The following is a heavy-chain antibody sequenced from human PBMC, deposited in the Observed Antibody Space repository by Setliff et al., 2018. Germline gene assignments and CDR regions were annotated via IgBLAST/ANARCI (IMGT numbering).Heavy chain of an antibody. CDR1: GYTFTSYA. D-gene: IGHD3-10*01. CDR3: AGSITMVRGGGMDV. J-gene: IGHJ6*02. CDR2: INAGNGNT. Sequence: ASVKVSCKASGYTFTSYAMHWVRQAPGQRLEWMGWINAGNGNTKYSQKFQGRVTITRDTSASTAYMELSSLRSEDTAVYYCAGSITMVRGGGMDVWGQGTTVTVSS. V-gene: IGHV1-3*01.